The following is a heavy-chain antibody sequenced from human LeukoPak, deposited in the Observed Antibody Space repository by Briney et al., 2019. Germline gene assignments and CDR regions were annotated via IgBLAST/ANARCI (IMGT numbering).Heavy chain of an antibody. V-gene: IGHV6-1*01. Sequence: SQTLSLTCAISGDSVSGNSAAWDWIRQSPSRGLEWLGRTYYRSKWYNDYAVSVKSRITINPDTSKNQFSLQLNSVTPEDTAVYYCAREGSYSSGWYTHDAFDIWGQGTMVTVSS. CDR3: AREGSYSSGWYTHDAFDI. D-gene: IGHD6-19*01. J-gene: IGHJ3*02. CDR2: TYYRSKWYN. CDR1: GDSVSGNSAA.